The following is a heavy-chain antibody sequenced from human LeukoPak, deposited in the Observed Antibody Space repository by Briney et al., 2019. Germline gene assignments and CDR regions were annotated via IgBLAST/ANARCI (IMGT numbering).Heavy chain of an antibody. Sequence: SETLSLTCTVSGGSISSGGYYWSWIRQHPGKGLEWIGYIYYSGSTYYNPSLKSRVTISVDTSKNQFSLKLSSVTAADTAVYYCARRMRSSGYPFAFDIWGQGTMVTVSS. D-gene: IGHD3-22*01. CDR1: GGSISSGGYY. V-gene: IGHV4-31*03. J-gene: IGHJ3*02. CDR3: ARRMRSSGYPFAFDI. CDR2: IYYSGST.